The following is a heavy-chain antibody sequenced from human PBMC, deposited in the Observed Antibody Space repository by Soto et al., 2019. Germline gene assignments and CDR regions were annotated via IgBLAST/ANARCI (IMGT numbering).Heavy chain of an antibody. V-gene: IGHV4-30-4*01. D-gene: IGHD2-2*01. J-gene: IGHJ6*02. CDR3: GTMPIVVEPAPMDV. CDR1: GGSISSGDYY. Sequence: SDTLSLTCTVSGGSISSGDYYWSWIRQPPGKGLEWIGYIYYSGSTSYNASLKSRTSISADPSNNQFSLKLHSLTAADTAVYFCGTMPIVVEPAPMDVWGPGTSVTSP. CDR2: IYYSGST.